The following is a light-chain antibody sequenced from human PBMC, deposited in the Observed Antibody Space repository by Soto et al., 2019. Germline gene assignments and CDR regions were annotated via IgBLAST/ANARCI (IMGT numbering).Light chain of an antibody. Sequence: EIVLTQSPATLSLSPGDRATLSCRASQGISRFLAWYQQKPGQVPRLLIYDASSRAVGVPSRFSGSGSGTDFTLTISGLEPEVFAMYYCHQRAHWPLSFGGGTKIEIK. CDR1: QGISRF. CDR2: DAS. CDR3: HQRAHWPLS. V-gene: IGKV3-11*01. J-gene: IGKJ4*01.